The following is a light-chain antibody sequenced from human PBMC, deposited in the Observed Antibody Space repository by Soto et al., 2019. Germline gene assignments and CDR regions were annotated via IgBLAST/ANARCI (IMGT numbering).Light chain of an antibody. CDR1: SSNVGAYNY. CDR2: DVS. Sequence: QSVLTQPRSVSGSPGQSVTISCTGTSSNVGAYNYVSWYQQYPGKGPRLMIYDVSKWPSGVPDRFSGSKSGNTASLTISGLQAEDEADYYCCSYAGTSLWVFGGGTKLTVL. V-gene: IGLV2-11*01. CDR3: CSYAGTSLWV. J-gene: IGLJ3*02.